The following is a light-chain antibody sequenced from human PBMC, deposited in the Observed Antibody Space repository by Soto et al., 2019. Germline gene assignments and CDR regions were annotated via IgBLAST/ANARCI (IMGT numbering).Light chain of an antibody. CDR2: EGS. V-gene: IGLV2-23*01. CDR3: CSYAGSSTYL. Sequence: QSALTQPASVSGSAGQSITISCTGTSSDVGSYNLVSWYQQHPGKAPKLMIYEGSKRPSGVSNRFSGSKSGNTASLTISGLQAEDEADYYCCSYAGSSTYLFGTGTKVTVL. CDR1: SSDVGSYNL. J-gene: IGLJ1*01.